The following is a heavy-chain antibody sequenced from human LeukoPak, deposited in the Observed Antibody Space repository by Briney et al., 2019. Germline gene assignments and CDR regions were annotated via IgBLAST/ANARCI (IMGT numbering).Heavy chain of an antibody. CDR2: ISSSGSTI. CDR1: GFTFSDYY. V-gene: IGHV3-11*01. CDR3: AKDLRYSGYDPPFDI. D-gene: IGHD5-12*01. J-gene: IGHJ3*02. Sequence: GGSLRLSCAASGFTFSDYYMSWIRQAPGKGLEWVSYISSSGSTIYYADSVKGRFTISRGNSKNTLYLQMNSLRAEDTAVYYCAKDLRYSGYDPPFDIWGQGTMVTVSS.